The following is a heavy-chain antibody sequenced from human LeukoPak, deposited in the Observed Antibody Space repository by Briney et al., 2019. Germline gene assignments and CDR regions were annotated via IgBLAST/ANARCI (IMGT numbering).Heavy chain of an antibody. CDR1: GFTFSSYA. Sequence: GGSLRLSCAASGFTFSSYAMSWVRQAPGKGLEWVSAISGSGGSTYYADSVKGRFTISRDNSKNTLYLQMNSLRAEDTAVYYCAKLWGNYYDSRGDDYWGQGTLVTVSS. J-gene: IGHJ4*02. V-gene: IGHV3-23*01. CDR2: ISGSGGST. D-gene: IGHD3-22*01. CDR3: AKLWGNYYDSRGDDY.